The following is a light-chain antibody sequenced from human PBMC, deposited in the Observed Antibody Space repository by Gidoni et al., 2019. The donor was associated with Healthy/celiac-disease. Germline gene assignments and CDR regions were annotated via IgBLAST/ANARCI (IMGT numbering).Light chain of an antibody. J-gene: IGKJ1*01. CDR3: HQSSSLPWT. CDR2: YAS. Sequence: IVLTQSPDFQSVTPKEKVTITCRASQSIGRSVHWYQQTPHQSQKLLIKYASQSFSGVPSRFSGSGSGTDFTLTINSLEAEDAATYYCHQSSSLPWTFGQGTKVEIK. CDR1: QSIGRS. V-gene: IGKV6-21*01.